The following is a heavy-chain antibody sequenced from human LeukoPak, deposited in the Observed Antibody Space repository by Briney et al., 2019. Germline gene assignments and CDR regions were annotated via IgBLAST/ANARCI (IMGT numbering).Heavy chain of an antibody. CDR1: GGSISSGSYY. Sequence: PSQTLSLTCTVSGGSISSGSYYWSWIRQPAGKGLEWIGRIYTSGSTNYNPTLKSRVTISVDTSKNQFSLKLSSVTAADTAVYYCARGGSIRSGYHNWFDPWGQGTLVTVSS. V-gene: IGHV4-61*02. D-gene: IGHD3-3*01. CDR2: IYTSGST. J-gene: IGHJ5*02. CDR3: ARGGSIRSGYHNWFDP.